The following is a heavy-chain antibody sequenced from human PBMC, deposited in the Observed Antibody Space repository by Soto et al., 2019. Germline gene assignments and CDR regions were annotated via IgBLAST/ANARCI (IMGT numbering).Heavy chain of an antibody. CDR2: ISYDGSNK. CDR1: RFTFSSYG. V-gene: IGHV3-30*18. D-gene: IGHD3-10*01. Sequence: QVQLVESGGGVVPPGRSLRLSCAASRFTFSSYGMHWVRQAPGKGLEWVAVISYDGSNKYYADSVKGRFTISRDNPKNTLYLQMNSLRAEDTAVYYCAKDLAGFGAAFDYWGQGTLVTVSS. J-gene: IGHJ4*02. CDR3: AKDLAGFGAAFDY.